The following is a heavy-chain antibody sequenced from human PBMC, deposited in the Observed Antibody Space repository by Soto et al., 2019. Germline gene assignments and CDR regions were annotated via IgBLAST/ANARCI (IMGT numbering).Heavy chain of an antibody. CDR3: AKDFDY. V-gene: IGHV1-18*01. CDR1: GYTFTTYA. J-gene: IGHJ4*02. CDR2: ISPYDGNT. Sequence: ASVKVSCKASGYTFTTYAMHWVRQAPGQGLEWLGWISPYDGNTKYAQILQGRVSMTTDTSTKTAYMEVRSLRSEDTAVYYCAKDFDYWGQGTLVTVSS.